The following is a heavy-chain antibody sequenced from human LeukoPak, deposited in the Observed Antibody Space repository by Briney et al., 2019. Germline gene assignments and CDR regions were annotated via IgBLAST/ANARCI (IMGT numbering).Heavy chain of an antibody. CDR3: ARASYCGGDCSWDYFDY. CDR2: INHSGST. V-gene: IGHV4-34*01. D-gene: IGHD2-21*02. Sequence: SETLSLTCAVYGGSFSGYYWSWIRQPPGKGLEWIGEINHSGSTNYNPSLQSRVTISVDTSKNQFSLKLSSVTAADTAVYYCARASYCGGDCSWDYFDYWGQGTLVTVSS. CDR1: GGSFSGYY. J-gene: IGHJ4*02.